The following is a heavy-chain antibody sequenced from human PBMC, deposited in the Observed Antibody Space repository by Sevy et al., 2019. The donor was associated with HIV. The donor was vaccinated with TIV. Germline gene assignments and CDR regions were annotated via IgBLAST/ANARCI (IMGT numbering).Heavy chain of an antibody. Sequence: GGSLRLSCATSGFSFRDAWMNWVRQAPGRGLEWVGRIKIKSDAGTRDFAAPVKGRFVISRDDSKNTVYLQMNSLKSEDSAVYYCAAGVGMSDFDYWGQGVLVTVSS. CDR1: GFSFRDAW. V-gene: IGHV3-15*01. CDR3: AAGVGMSDFDY. CDR2: IKIKSDAGTR. J-gene: IGHJ4*02. D-gene: IGHD1-26*01.